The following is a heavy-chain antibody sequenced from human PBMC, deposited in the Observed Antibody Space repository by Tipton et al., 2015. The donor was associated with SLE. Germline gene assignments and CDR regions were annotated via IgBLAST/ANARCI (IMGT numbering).Heavy chain of an antibody. D-gene: IGHD2/OR15-2a*01. Sequence: SLRLSCAASGFPFSDCAMTWVRQAPGKGLGWVSTVTGGNDKTYYADSVKGRFTISSDFSKTTLYLQMNSLTAADTAIYFCAKQPYFHYYMDVWGKGTTVTASS. J-gene: IGHJ6*03. CDR2: VTGGNDKT. V-gene: IGHV3-23*01. CDR1: GFPFSDCA. CDR3: AKQPYFHYYMDV.